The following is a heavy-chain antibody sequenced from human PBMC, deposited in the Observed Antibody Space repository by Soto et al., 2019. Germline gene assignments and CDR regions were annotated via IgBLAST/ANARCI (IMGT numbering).Heavy chain of an antibody. CDR2: IKQDGSEK. D-gene: IGHD3-9*01. Sequence: GGALRLSCAASGFTFSSYWMSWVRQAPGKGLEWVANIKQDGSEKYYVDSVKGRFTISRDNAKNSLYLQMNSLRAEDTAVYYCARFRCLRYFDCSRQNYYMDVWGKGTTVTVSS. CDR1: GFTFSSYW. V-gene: IGHV3-7*01. J-gene: IGHJ6*03. CDR3: ARFRCLRYFDCSRQNYYMDV.